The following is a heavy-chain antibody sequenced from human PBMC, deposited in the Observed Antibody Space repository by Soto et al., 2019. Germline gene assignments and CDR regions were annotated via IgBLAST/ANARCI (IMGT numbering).Heavy chain of an antibody. CDR1: GFTFSSYA. Sequence: HPGGSLRLSCAASGFTFSSYAMSWVRQAPGKGLDWVSGISGSGGRTYYADSAKGRFTISKDNSRNSLSLQLDSLGVEDTAVYFCVKDDGGYLSRSGDWGQGTPVTLSS. CDR2: ISGSGGRT. CDR3: VKDDGGYLSRSGD. V-gene: IGHV3-23*01. D-gene: IGHD3-22*01. J-gene: IGHJ4*02.